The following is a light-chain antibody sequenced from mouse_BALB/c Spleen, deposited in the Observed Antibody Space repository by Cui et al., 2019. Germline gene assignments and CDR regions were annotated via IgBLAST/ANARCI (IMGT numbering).Light chain of an antibody. J-gene: IGKJ1*01. CDR1: SSVSY. CDR3: QQYHSYPWT. Sequence: QIVLTQSPAIMSASPGEKVTISCSASSSVSYMYWYQQKPGSSPKPWIYRTSNLASGVPARFSGSGSGTSYSFTISSMEAEDAATYYCQQYHSYPWTFGGGTKLEIK. CDR2: RTS. V-gene: IGKV4-61*01.